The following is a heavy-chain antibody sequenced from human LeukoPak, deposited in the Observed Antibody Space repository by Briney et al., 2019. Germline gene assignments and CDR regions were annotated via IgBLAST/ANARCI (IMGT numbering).Heavy chain of an antibody. J-gene: IGHJ6*02. CDR2: ISTSSSYI. CDR1: GFTFSRYS. V-gene: IGHV3-21*01. Sequence: GGSLRLSCAASGFTFSRYSMNWVRQAPGKGREWVSSISTSSSYIFYPDSVKGPFSISRDNPKNPLYLQMNSLRAEDTAVYYCARGQTLYYYYGMAVWGQGTTVTVPS. CDR3: ARGQTLYYYYGMAV.